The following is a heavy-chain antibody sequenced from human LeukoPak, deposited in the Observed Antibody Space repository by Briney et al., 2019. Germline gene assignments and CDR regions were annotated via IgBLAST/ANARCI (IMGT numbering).Heavy chain of an antibody. D-gene: IGHD5-18*01. J-gene: IGHJ5*02. CDR1: GGSFSGYY. CDR2: INHSGST. V-gene: IGHV4-34*01. Sequence: SETLPLTCAVYGGSFSGYYWSWIRQPPGKGLEWIGEINHSGSTNYNPSLKSRVTISVDTSKNQFSLKLSSVTAADTAVYYCAREDHDTAMDLWGRNPGHRLL. CDR3: AREDHDTAMDL.